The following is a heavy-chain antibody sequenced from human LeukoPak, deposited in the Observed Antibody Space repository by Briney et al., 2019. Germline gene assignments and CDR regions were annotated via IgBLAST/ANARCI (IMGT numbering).Heavy chain of an antibody. CDR2: INWNGASI. J-gene: IGHJ4*02. D-gene: IGHD2-15*01. CDR3: ARGYCTGGSCWYFDH. Sequence: PGGSLRLSCAASGFTFDDYGMSWVSQAPGKRLEWVAGINWNGASIGYADSVKGRFTISRDSAKKSLYLQMNSLRAEDTALYYCARGYCTGGSCWYFDHWGQGTLVTVPS. V-gene: IGHV3-20*04. CDR1: GFTFDDYG.